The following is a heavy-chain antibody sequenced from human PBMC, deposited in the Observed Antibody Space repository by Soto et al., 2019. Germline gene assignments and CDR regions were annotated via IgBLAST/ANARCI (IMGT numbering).Heavy chain of an antibody. CDR3: ATEGGYPGSNFYGAY. CDR1: GFTFTKAY. Sequence: EVQLVESGGGLVEPGGSIRISCVASGFTFTKAYMTWVRQAPGKGLEWVGRIKGSHAGGTTDYATSVKGRFTISRDDSKNTLYLQMNSLKTEDTSVYYCATEGGYPGSNFYGAYWGQGTLVTVSS. D-gene: IGHD1-26*01. CDR2: IKGSHAGGTT. J-gene: IGHJ4*02. V-gene: IGHV3-15*01.